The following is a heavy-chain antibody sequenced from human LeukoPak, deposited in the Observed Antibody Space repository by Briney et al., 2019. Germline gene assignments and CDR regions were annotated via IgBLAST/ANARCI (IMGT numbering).Heavy chain of an antibody. J-gene: IGHJ4*02. D-gene: IGHD6-13*01. Sequence: GGSLRLSCAASGFTFSSYSMNWVRQAPGKGLEWVSYISSSSSTIYYADSVKGRFTISRDNSKNTLYLQMNSLRAEDTAVYYCARDARSAAAGLDYWGQGTLVTVSS. CDR3: ARDARSAAAGLDY. V-gene: IGHV3-48*01. CDR1: GFTFSSYS. CDR2: ISSSSSTI.